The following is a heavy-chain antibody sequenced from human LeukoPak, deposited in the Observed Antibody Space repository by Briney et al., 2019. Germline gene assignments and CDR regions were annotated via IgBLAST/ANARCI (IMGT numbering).Heavy chain of an antibody. Sequence: GGSLRLSCAASGLTFSRYAMSWVRQAPGKGLEWVSGVSTSGGSTYYADSVRGRLTISRDNSKNTLDLQMNSLRAEDTAIYYCAKQAYDSPRTDFDYWGQGTLVTVSS. CDR1: GLTFSRYA. J-gene: IGHJ4*02. D-gene: IGHD3-22*01. V-gene: IGHV3-23*01. CDR2: VSTSGGST. CDR3: AKQAYDSPRTDFDY.